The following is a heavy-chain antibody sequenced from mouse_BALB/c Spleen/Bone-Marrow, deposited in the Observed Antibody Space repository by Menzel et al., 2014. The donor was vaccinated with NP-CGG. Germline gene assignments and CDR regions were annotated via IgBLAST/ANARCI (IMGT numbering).Heavy chain of an antibody. CDR1: GYTFTSYN. Sequence: LQQSGAELVKPGASVKMSCKASGYTFTSYNMHWVKQTPGQGLEWIGAIYPGNGDTSYNQKFKGKATLTADKSSSTAYMQLSSLTSEGSAVYYGASRGGYYAMDYWGQGTSVTVSS. CDR3: ASRGGYYAMDY. J-gene: IGHJ4*01. V-gene: IGHV1-12*01. CDR2: IYPGNGDT.